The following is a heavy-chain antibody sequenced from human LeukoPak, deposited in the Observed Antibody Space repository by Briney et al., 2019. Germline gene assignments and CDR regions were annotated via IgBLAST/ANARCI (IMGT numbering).Heavy chain of an antibody. J-gene: IGHJ4*02. CDR2: INRSGGT. D-gene: IGHD2-2*01. CDR3: AKSPDCSSSSCYGGAYYFDY. Sequence: PSETLSLTCADNGGSFSGYYWSWIRLSPGKGLEWIGEINRSGGTDYNASLKSRVTISGDTSKNQISLRLRSVTASDTAVYYCAKSPDCSSSSCYGGAYYFDYWGQGTLVTVSS. V-gene: IGHV4-34*01. CDR1: GGSFSGYY.